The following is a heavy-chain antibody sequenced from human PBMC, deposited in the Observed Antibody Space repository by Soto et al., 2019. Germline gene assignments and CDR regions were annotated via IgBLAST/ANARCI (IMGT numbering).Heavy chain of an antibody. CDR2: ISWNSGSI. J-gene: IGHJ5*02. D-gene: IGHD3-10*01. CDR3: AKDIRNELGTGSYYNWFDP. V-gene: IGHV3-9*01. CDR1: GFTFDDYA. Sequence: PGGSLRLSCAASGFTFDDYAMHWVRQAPGKGLEWVSGISWNSGSIGYADSVKGRFTISRDNAKNSLYLQMNSLRAEDTALYYCAKDIRNELGTGSYYNWFDPWGQGTLVTVSS.